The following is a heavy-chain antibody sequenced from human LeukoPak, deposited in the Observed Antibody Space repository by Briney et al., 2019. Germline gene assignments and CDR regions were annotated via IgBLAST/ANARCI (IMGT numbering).Heavy chain of an antibody. CDR2: ISYDGSNK. D-gene: IGHD4-17*01. CDR3: ARDQDTIGYGENLY. CDR1: GFTFSSYA. J-gene: IGHJ4*02. Sequence: GRSLRLSCAASGFTFSSYAMHWVRQAPGKGLEWVAVISYDGSNKYYADSVKGRFTISRDNSKNTLYLQMNSLRAEDTAVYFCARDQDTIGYGENLYWGQGVLVTVSS. V-gene: IGHV3-30-3*01.